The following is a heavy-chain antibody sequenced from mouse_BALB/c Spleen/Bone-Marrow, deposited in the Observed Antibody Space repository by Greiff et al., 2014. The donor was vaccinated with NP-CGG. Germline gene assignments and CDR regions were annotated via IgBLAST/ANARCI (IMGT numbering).Heavy chain of an antibody. V-gene: IGHV1-20*02. D-gene: IGHD1-1*01. Sequence: EVQLQESGPELVKPGASVKISCKASGYSFTGYFMNWVIQSHGKSLEWIGRINPYNGDSFYNQKFKGKATLTVGKSSSTAHMELRSLASEDSAVYYCARVTTDWYFDVWGAGTTVTVSS. CDR3: ARVTTDWYFDV. CDR2: INPYNGDS. J-gene: IGHJ1*01. CDR1: GYSFTGYF.